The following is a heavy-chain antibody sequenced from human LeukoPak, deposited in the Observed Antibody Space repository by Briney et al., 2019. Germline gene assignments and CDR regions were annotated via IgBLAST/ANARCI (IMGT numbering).Heavy chain of an antibody. CDR1: GFTFSNYA. CDR2: ISSNGGST. CDR3: ARDLRLKELAYCGGDCLDY. D-gene: IGHD2-21*02. V-gene: IGHV3-64*01. Sequence: QPGGSLRLSCAASGFTFSNYAMHWVRQAPGKGLEYVSAISSNGGSTYYANSVKGRFTISRDNSKNTLYLQMGSLRAEDMAVYYCARDLRLKELAYCGGDCLDYWGQGTLVTVSS. J-gene: IGHJ4*02.